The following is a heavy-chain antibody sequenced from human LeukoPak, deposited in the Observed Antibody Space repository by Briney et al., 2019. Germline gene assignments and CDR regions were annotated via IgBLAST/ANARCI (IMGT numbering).Heavy chain of an antibody. V-gene: IGHV4-38-2*01. J-gene: IGHJ5*02. D-gene: IGHD3-10*01. CDR3: ARRPRTPMVRGSNWFDP. Sequence: NPSETLSLTCAVSGYSISSGYYWGWIRQPPGKGLEWIGSIYHSGSTYYNPSLKSRVTISVDTSKNQFSLKLSSVTAADTAVYYCARRPRTPMVRGSNWFDPWGQGTLVTVSS. CDR1: GYSISSGYY. CDR2: IYHSGST.